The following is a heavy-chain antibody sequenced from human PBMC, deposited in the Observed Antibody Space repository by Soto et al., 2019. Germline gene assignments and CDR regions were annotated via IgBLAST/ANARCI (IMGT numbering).Heavy chain of an antibody. J-gene: IGHJ6*01. CDR1: GASINAYY. D-gene: IGHD3-16*01. V-gene: IGHV4-59*01. CDR3: AKEVPNRWSLYGVWYGKDV. Sequence: SETLSLTCTVSGASINAYYWGWIRQPPGKGLEWIGYIYYSGSTNYNPSLKSRATISLDTSKNQFSLRLSSVTAADTAVYYCAKEVPNRWSLYGVWYGKDVWGPGTTVTVAS. CDR2: IYYSGST.